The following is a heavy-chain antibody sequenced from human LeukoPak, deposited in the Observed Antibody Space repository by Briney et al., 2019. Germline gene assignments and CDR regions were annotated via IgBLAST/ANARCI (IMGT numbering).Heavy chain of an antibody. Sequence: ASVKVSCKASGYTFTSYGISWVRQAPGQGLEGMGWISAYNGNTNYAQKLQGRVTMTTDTSTSTAYMELRSLRSDDTAVYYCARDMDGVLWFGELLSRGLFDPWGQGTLVTVSS. CDR1: GYTFTSYG. V-gene: IGHV1-18*01. CDR3: ARDMDGVLWFGELLSRGLFDP. CDR2: ISAYNGNT. J-gene: IGHJ5*02. D-gene: IGHD3-10*01.